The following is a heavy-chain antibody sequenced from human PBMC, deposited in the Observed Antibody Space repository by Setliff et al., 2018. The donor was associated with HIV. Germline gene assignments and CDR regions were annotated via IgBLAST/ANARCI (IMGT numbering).Heavy chain of an antibody. CDR2: IYYSGST. CDR3: ARGQGCGGGCHYAFEM. D-gene: IGHD2-21*02. CDR1: GGSISNSRYY. V-gene: IGHV4-39*01. Sequence: PSETLSLTCTVSGGSISNSRYYWSWIRQPPGKGLEWIGSIYYSGSTYYNPSLKSRVTISVDTSKNQYSLKMISVTAADTAVYYCARGQGCGGGCHYAFEMWGQGTMVTVS. J-gene: IGHJ3*02.